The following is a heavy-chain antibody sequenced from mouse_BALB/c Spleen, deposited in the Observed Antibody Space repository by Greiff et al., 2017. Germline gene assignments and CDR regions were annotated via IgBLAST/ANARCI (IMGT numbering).Heavy chain of an antibody. CDR3: ARIGDGYYSY. CDR2: INPSNGRT. V-gene: IGHV1S81*02. Sequence: VQLQQPGAELVKPGASVKLSCKASVYTFTSYWMHWVKQRPGQGLEWIGEINPSNGRTNYNEKFKSKATLTVDKSSSTAYMQLSSLTSEDSAVYYCARIGDGYYSYWGQGTTLTVSS. J-gene: IGHJ2*01. D-gene: IGHD2-3*01. CDR1: VYTFTSYW.